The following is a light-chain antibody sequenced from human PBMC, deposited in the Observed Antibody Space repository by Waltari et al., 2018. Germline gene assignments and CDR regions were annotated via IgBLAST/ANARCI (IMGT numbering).Light chain of an antibody. J-gene: IGKJ2*01. CDR2: KAS. CDR1: QSISPW. V-gene: IGKV1-5*03. CDR3: QQYNSYPYT. Sequence: DIQMTQSPSTLYASVGARVTITCRASQSISPWLAWYQQKPGKAPTLLIYKASSLQSGVPSRFSGSGSGAEFTLTISSLQPDDFATYYCQQYNSYPYTFGQGTKLEI.